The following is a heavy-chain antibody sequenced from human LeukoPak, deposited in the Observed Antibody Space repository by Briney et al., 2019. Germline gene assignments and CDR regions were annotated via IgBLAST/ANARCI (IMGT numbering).Heavy chain of an antibody. CDR2: IHHSGGT. CDR3: ARSNVLLWFGEPRAPWDY. D-gene: IGHD3-10*01. Sequence: SETLSLTCAVYGGSFSGYYWSWIRQPPRKGLEWIGGIHHSGGTNYSPSLKSRVNMSVDTSQSQFSLKLTSVTAADTAVYYCARSNVLLWFGEPRAPWDYWGQGTLVTVSS. CDR1: GGSFSGYY. J-gene: IGHJ4*02. V-gene: IGHV4-34*01.